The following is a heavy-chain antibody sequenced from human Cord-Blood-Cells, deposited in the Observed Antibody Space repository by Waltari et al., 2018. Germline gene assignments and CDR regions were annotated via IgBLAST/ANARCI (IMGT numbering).Heavy chain of an antibody. CDR1: GYSFTSYW. V-gene: IGHV5-51*01. Sequence: EVQLVQSGAEVKKPGESLKISCKGSGYSFTSYWIGWVRQMLGKGLEWMGIIYPGDSDTRYSPSFQGQVTISADKSISTAYLQWSSLKASDTAMYYCARQTLHMVRGVIWFDPWGQGTLVTVSS. D-gene: IGHD3-10*01. J-gene: IGHJ5*02. CDR3: ARQTLHMVRGVIWFDP. CDR2: IYPGDSDT.